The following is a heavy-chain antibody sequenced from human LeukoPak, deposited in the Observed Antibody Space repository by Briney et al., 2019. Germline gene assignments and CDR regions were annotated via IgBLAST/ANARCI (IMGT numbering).Heavy chain of an antibody. CDR1: GFTFGSYA. CDR2: FSGSGGTT. V-gene: IGHV3-23*01. Sequence: GGSLRLSCAASGFTFGSYAMNWVRQAPGRGLEWVSGFSGSGGTTYYADSVKGRFTISRDNSKNTLYLQMNSLRAEDTAVYYCANGNRCTSPNCLGYYYFYMDVWGKGTTVTVSS. J-gene: IGHJ6*03. CDR3: ANGNRCTSPNCLGYYYFYMDV. D-gene: IGHD2-8*01.